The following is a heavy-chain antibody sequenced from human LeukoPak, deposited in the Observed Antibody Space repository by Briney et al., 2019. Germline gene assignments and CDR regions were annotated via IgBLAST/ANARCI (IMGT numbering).Heavy chain of an antibody. CDR2: IKSKQDGETT. Sequence: PGGSLRLSCASSGFTFSSYAMSWVRQAPGKGLEWVGRIKSKQDGETTDYAAPVKGRFTISRDDSKNTLYLQMNSLKIEDTAVYYCADTGGVFLRDSWGQGTLVTVSS. V-gene: IGHV3-15*05. CDR3: ADTGGVFLRDS. CDR1: GFTFSSYA. J-gene: IGHJ4*02. D-gene: IGHD2-8*02.